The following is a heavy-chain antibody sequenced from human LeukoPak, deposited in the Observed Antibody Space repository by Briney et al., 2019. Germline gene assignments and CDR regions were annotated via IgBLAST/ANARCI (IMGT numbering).Heavy chain of an antibody. CDR3: AGLEPYYYYYMDV. J-gene: IGHJ6*03. CDR1: GFTFSSYS. Sequence: GSLRLSCAASGFTFSSYSMNWVRQAPGKGLEWVSSISSSSSYIYYADSVKGRFTISRDNAKNSLYLQMNSLRAEDTAVYYCAGLEPYYYYYMDVWGKGTTVTVSS. V-gene: IGHV3-21*01. CDR2: ISSSSSYI. D-gene: IGHD1-14*01.